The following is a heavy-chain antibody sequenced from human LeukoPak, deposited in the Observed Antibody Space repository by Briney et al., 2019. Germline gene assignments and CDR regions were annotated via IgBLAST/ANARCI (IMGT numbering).Heavy chain of an antibody. V-gene: IGHV3-23*01. CDR2: ISGSGGST. CDR3: AKDMRFDWTPYYFDY. J-gene: IGHJ4*02. CDR1: GFTFSSYA. Sequence: GGSLRLSCAASGFTFSSYAMSWVRQAPGKGLEWVSAISGSGGSTYYADSVKGRFAISRDNSKNTLYLQMNSLRAEDTAVYYCAKDMRFDWTPYYFDYWGQGTLVTVSS. D-gene: IGHD3-9*01.